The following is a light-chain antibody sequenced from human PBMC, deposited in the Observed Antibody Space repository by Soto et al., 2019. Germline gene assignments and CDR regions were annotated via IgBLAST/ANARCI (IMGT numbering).Light chain of an antibody. CDR1: SSNIGAGYD. Sequence: QSVLTQPPSVSGAPGQRVTISCTGSSSNIGAGYDVHWYQQLPGTAPKLLIYGNINRPSGVPDRFSGSKSGTSVSLAITGLQAEDEADYYCQSYDSSLSGSGVFGTGTKLTVL. V-gene: IGLV1-40*01. J-gene: IGLJ1*01. CDR3: QSYDSSLSGSGV. CDR2: GNI.